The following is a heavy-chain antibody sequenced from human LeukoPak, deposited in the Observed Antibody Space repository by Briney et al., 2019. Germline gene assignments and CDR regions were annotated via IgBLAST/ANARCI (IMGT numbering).Heavy chain of an antibody. J-gene: IGHJ4*02. D-gene: IGHD1-7*01. CDR2: IIPIFGTA. CDR3: ARVGDNWNYVGRPYYFDY. CDR1: GGTFSSYT. Sequence: ASVKVSCKASGGTFSSYTISWVRQAPGQGLEWMGGIIPIFGTANYAQKFQGRVTITTDESTSTAYMELSSLRSEDTAVYCCARVGDNWNYVGRPYYFDYWGQGTLVTVSS. V-gene: IGHV1-69*05.